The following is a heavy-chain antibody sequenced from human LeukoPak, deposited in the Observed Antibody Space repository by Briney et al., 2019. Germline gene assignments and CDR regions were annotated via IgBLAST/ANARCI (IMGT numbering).Heavy chain of an antibody. J-gene: IGHJ5*02. CDR2: IFHSGST. CDR3: ARGDSSGSDCFDP. Sequence: SETLPLTCTVSGGSISSYYWNWIRQPPGRGLERIGCIFHSGSTNYNPSLKSRVTISLDTSKNQFSLKLSSVTAADTAVYYCARGDSSGSDCFDPWGQGTLVTVSS. D-gene: IGHD6-19*01. V-gene: IGHV4-59*01. CDR1: GGSISSYY.